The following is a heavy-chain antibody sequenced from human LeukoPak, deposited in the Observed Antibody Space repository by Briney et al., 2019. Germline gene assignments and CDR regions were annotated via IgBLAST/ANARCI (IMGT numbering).Heavy chain of an antibody. Sequence: SVKVSCKASGFTFTSSAVQWVRQARGQRLEWIGWIVVGSGSTNYAQKFQERVTITRDMSTSTAYMELSSLRSEDTAVYYCAAAPRAYCGGDCYVQFDDWGQGTLVTVSS. CDR1: GFTFTSSA. J-gene: IGHJ4*02. CDR2: IVVGSGST. D-gene: IGHD2-21*02. CDR3: AAAPRAYCGGDCYVQFDD. V-gene: IGHV1-58*01.